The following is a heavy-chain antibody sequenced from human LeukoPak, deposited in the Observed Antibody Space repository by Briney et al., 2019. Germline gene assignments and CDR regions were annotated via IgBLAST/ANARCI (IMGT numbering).Heavy chain of an antibody. CDR2: IYSGGST. CDR1: GFTVSSNY. Sequence: GGSLRLSCAASGFTVSSNYMSWVRQAPGKGLEWVSVIYSGGSTYYADSVKGRFTISRDNSKNTLYLQMNSLRAEDTAVYYCAKYSSGWYFDAFDIWGQGTMVTVSS. CDR3: AKYSSGWYFDAFDI. D-gene: IGHD6-19*01. J-gene: IGHJ3*02. V-gene: IGHV3-66*01.